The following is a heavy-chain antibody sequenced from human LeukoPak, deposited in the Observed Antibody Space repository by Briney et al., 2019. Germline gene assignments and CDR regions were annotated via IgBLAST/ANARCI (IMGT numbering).Heavy chain of an antibody. CDR3: TRMTTGHDY. CDR1: GFTFGDYA. D-gene: IGHD4-17*01. CDR2: INHSGYT. Sequence: GSLRLSCTASGFTFGDYAMGWVRQTPGKGLEWIGEINHSGYTNDSPSLKSRVTISIDTSRKQFSLNLRSVTVADTGIYYCTRMTTGHDYWGQGTLVTVSS. V-gene: IGHV4-34*01. J-gene: IGHJ4*02.